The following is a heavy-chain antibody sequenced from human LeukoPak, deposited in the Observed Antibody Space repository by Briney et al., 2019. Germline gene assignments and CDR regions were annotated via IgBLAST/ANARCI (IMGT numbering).Heavy chain of an antibody. D-gene: IGHD5-18*01. CDR2: ISGSGGST. CDR3: AKVGEPWGYSYGYYFDY. Sequence: TGGSLRLSCAASGFTFSSYAMSWVRQAPGKGLEWVSAISGSGGSTYYADSVKGRFTISRDNSKNTLYLQMNSLRAEDTAVYYCAKVGEPWGYSYGYYFDYWGQGTLVTVPS. J-gene: IGHJ4*02. V-gene: IGHV3-23*01. CDR1: GFTFSSYA.